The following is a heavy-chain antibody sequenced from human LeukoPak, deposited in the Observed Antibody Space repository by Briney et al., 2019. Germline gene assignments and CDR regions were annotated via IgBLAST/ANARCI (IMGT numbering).Heavy chain of an antibody. J-gene: IGHJ5*02. V-gene: IGHV1-69*02. D-gene: IGHD4-11*01. CDR3: ARATVTTYGWFDP. CDR1: GGTFSSYT. Sequence: SVKVSCKASGGTFSSYTISWVRQAPGQGLEWMGRIIPIPGIANYAQKFQGRVTITADKSTSTVYMELSSLRSGDTAVYYCARATVTTYGWFDPWGQGTLVTVSS. CDR2: IIPIPGIA.